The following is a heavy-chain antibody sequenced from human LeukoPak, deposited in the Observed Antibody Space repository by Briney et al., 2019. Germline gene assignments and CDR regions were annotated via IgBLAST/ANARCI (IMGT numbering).Heavy chain of an antibody. CDR2: ISGSGGST. CDR3: ASSPNYYDSSGYRPPYYFDY. V-gene: IGHV3-23*01. CDR1: GFTFSSYG. J-gene: IGHJ4*02. D-gene: IGHD3-22*01. Sequence: GGTLRLSCAASGFTFSSYGMSWVRQAPGKGLEWVSAISGSGGSTYYADSVKGRFTISRDNSKNTLYLQMNSLRAEDTAVYYCASSPNYYDSSGYRPPYYFDYWGQGTLVTVSS.